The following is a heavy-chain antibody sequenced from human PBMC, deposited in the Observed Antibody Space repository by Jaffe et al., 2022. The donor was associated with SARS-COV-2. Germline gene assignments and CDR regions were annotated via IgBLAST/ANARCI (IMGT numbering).Heavy chain of an antibody. Sequence: EVQLVESGGGLVKPGGSLRLSCAASGFTFSNAWMNWVRQAPGKGLEWVGRIKRKTDGGTTDYAAPVKGRFTISRDDSKNTLYLQMNSLKTEDTAVYYCTTVGPEQYFVYYYGMDVWGQGTTVTVSS. D-gene: IGHD3-9*01. CDR2: IKRKTDGGTT. CDR1: GFTFSNAW. V-gene: IGHV3-15*01. CDR3: TTVGPEQYFVYYYGMDV. J-gene: IGHJ6*02.